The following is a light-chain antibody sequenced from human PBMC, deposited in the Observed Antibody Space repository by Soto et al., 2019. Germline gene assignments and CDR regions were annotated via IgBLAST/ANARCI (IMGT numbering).Light chain of an antibody. J-gene: IGLJ2*01. CDR1: SSKIGAGYD. CDR3: LSFDSSLSVV. V-gene: IGLV1-40*01. Sequence: QAVLTQPPSVSGAPGQRVTISCTGTSSKIGAGYDLHWYQQLPGRAPKLLIYGNTNRPSGVPDRFSGSKSGTSASLAITGLQAEDEADYYCLSFDSSLSVVFGGGTKVTVL. CDR2: GNT.